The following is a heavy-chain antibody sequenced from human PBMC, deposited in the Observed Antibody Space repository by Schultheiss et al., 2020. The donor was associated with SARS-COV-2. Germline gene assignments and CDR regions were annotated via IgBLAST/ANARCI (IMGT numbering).Heavy chain of an antibody. CDR2: IIPILGIA. V-gene: IGHV1-69*04. D-gene: IGHD5-18*01. CDR3: ARWENTAMVTSPFDY. Sequence: SVKVSCKASGGTFSSYAISWVRQAPGQGLEWMGRIIPILGIANYAQKFQGRVTITADKSTSTAYMELSSLRSEDTAVYYCARWENTAMVTSPFDYWGQGTLVTVSS. CDR1: GGTFSSYA. J-gene: IGHJ4*02.